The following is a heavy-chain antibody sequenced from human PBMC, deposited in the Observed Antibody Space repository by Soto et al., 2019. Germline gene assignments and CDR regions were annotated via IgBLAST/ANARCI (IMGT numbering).Heavy chain of an antibody. CDR2: IYYSGST. D-gene: IGHD2-15*01. CDR1: GGSISSGDYY. CDR3: ARIGYCSGGSCYKGFDY. V-gene: IGHV4-30-4*01. Sequence: QVQLQESGPGLVKPSQTLSLTCTVSGGSISSGDYYWSWIRQPPGKGLEWIGCIYYSGSTYYNPSLKSRVTISGDTSKNQFSLKLSSVTAADTAVYYCARIGYCSGGSCYKGFDYWGQGTLVTVSS. J-gene: IGHJ4*02.